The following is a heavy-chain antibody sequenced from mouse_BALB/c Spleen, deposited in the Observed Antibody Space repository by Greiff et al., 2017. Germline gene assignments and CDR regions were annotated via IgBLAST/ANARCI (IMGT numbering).Heavy chain of an antibody. V-gene: IGHV1-18*01. CDR3: ATPIYYGNYFYAMDY. Sequence: EVQLQQSGPELVKPGASVKISCKTSGYTFTEYTMHWVKQSHGKSLEWIGGINPNNGGTSYNQKFKGKATLTVDKSSSTAYMELRSLTSEDSAVYYCATPIYYGNYFYAMDYWGQGTSVTVSS. CDR2: INPNNGGT. D-gene: IGHD2-1*01. J-gene: IGHJ4*01. CDR1: GYTFTEYT.